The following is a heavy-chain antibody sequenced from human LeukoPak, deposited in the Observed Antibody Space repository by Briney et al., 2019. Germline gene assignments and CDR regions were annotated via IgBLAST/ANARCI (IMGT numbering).Heavy chain of an antibody. CDR2: IYHRGST. V-gene: IGHV4-38-2*01. CDR1: GYSISSGYC. D-gene: IGHD5-12*01. Sequence: SETLSLTCAVSGYSISSGYCWGWIRQPPGKGLEWIGNIYHRGSTYYNPSLKSRVTISLDTSKNLFSLKLSSVTAADTAVYYCARGGYSGYGQFDYWGQGTLVTVSS. J-gene: IGHJ4*02. CDR3: ARGGYSGYGQFDY.